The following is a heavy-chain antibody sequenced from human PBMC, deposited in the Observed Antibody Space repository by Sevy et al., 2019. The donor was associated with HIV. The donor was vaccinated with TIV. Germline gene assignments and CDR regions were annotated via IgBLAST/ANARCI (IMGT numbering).Heavy chain of an antibody. D-gene: IGHD5-18*01. V-gene: IGHV3-20*04. CDR1: GFTFDDYG. Sequence: GGSLRLSCAASGFTFDDYGMSWVRQGPGKGLEWVSGINWNGGSTGYADSVKGRFTISRDNAKNSLYLQMNSLRAEDTALYYCARGTLRRGYSYGFYDYWGQGTLVTVSS. CDR3: ARGTLRRGYSYGFYDY. J-gene: IGHJ4*02. CDR2: INWNGGST.